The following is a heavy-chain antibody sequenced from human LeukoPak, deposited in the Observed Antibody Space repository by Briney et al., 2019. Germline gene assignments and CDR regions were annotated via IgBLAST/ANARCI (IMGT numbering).Heavy chain of an antibody. CDR2: IKSDNSPI. Sequence: GGSLRLSCAASGFTFSSYEMNWVRLAPGKGLEWVSYIKSDNSPIYYADSVKGRFTISRDNGKNSLYLQMNSLRAEDTAIYSCARDPGYGYSGAFDIWGQGTMVTVSS. V-gene: IGHV3-48*03. CDR1: GFTFSSYE. J-gene: IGHJ3*02. CDR3: ARDPGYGYSGAFDI. D-gene: IGHD5-18*01.